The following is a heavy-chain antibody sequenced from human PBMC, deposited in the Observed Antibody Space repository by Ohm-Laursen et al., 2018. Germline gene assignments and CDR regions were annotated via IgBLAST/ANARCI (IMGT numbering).Heavy chain of an antibody. CDR1: GYTFTGYY. V-gene: IGHV1-2*02. CDR2: INPKSGGT. D-gene: IGHD1-26*01. Sequence: GSSVKVSCKASGYTFTGYYIHWVRQAPGQGLEWMGWINPKSGGTKYAQKFQGRVTITADTSTDTAYMELSSLRSEDTAVYYCATVAGAHPFDYWGQGTLVTVSS. J-gene: IGHJ4*02. CDR3: ATVAGAHPFDY.